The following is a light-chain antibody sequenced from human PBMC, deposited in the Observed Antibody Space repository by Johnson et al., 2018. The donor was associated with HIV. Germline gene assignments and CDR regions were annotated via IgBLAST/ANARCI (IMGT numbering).Light chain of an antibody. J-gene: IGLJ1*01. CDR3: GTWDSSLSAYV. CDR2: ENN. V-gene: IGLV1-51*02. CDR1: SSNIGNNY. Sequence: QSVLTQPPSVSAAPGQKVTISCSVSSSNIGNNYVSWYQQLPGTAPKLLIYENNKRPSGIPDRFSGSKSGTSATPGITGLQTGDEADYYCGTWDSSLSAYVFGTGTKVTVL.